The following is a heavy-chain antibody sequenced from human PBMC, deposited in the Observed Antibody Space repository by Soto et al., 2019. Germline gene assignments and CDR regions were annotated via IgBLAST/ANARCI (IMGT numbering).Heavy chain of an antibody. J-gene: IGHJ6*02. D-gene: IGHD5-12*01. Sequence: SETLSLTCTVSGGSISSGDYYWSWIRQPPGKGLEWIGYIYYSGSTYYNPSLKSRVTISVDTSKNQFSLKLSSVTAADTAVYYCARDEYSGYNTYYYYGMDVWGQGTTVTVSS. V-gene: IGHV4-30-4*01. CDR2: IYYSGST. CDR1: GGSISSGDYY. CDR3: ARDEYSGYNTYYYYGMDV.